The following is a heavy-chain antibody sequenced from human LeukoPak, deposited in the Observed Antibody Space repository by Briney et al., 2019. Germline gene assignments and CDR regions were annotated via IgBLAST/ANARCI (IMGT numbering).Heavy chain of an antibody. V-gene: IGHV4-59*12. CDR1: GGSISSYY. CDR3: AKVEFYYYMDV. Sequence: SETLSLTCTVSGGSISSYYWSWIRQPPGKGLEWIGYIYYSGSTNYNPSLKSRVTISVDTSKNQFSLKLSSVTAADTAVYYCAKVEFYYYMDVWGKGTTVTVSS. CDR2: IYYSGST. J-gene: IGHJ6*03. D-gene: IGHD3-10*01.